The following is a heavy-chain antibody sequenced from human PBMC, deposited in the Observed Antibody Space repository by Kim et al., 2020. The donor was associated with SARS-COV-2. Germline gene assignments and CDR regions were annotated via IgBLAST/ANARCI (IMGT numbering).Heavy chain of an antibody. CDR3: ARGRSRGNYFDY. Sequence: SVKVSCKASGGTFSSYAISWVRQAPGQGLEWMGGIIPIFGTANYAQKFQGRVTITADESTSTAYMELSSLRSEDTAVYYCARGRSRGNYFDYWGQGTLVTVSS. CDR1: GGTFSSYA. CDR2: IIPIFGTA. J-gene: IGHJ4*02. V-gene: IGHV1-69*13.